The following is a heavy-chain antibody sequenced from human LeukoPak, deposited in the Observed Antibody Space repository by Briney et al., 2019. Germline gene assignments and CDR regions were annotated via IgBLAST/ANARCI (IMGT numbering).Heavy chain of an antibody. CDR3: VKALTDDAFDI. V-gene: IGHV3-64D*06. Sequence: GGSLTLSCSASGLTFSTFPMHWVRQAPGRGLEYFSSIRRNGDTTYYADSVKGRFTISGDNSKNTLYLQMSSLRPEDTAVYYCVKALTDDAFDIWGQGTMVTVSS. CDR1: GLTFSTFP. CDR2: IRRNGDTT. J-gene: IGHJ3*02.